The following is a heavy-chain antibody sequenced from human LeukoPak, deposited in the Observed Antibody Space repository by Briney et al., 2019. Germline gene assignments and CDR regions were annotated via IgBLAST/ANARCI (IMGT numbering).Heavy chain of an antibody. CDR1: GYSISSGYY. D-gene: IGHD1-26*01. Sequence: SETLSLTCTVSGYSISSGYYWGWIRQPPGKGLEWIGSIYHSGSTYYNPSLKSRVTISVDTSKNQFSLKLSSVTAADTAVYYCASSGSYLGWFDPWGQGTLVTVSS. V-gene: IGHV4-38-2*02. CDR2: IYHSGST. CDR3: ASSGSYLGWFDP. J-gene: IGHJ5*02.